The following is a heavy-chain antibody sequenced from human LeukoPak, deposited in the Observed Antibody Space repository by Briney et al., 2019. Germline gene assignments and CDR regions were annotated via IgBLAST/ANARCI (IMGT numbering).Heavy chain of an antibody. J-gene: IGHJ3*01. CDR3: ARDAPEAKAPYYDAFDV. V-gene: IGHV4-4*07. CDR1: GGSISSYY. D-gene: IGHD3-10*01. CDR2: IYTSGST. Sequence: SETLSLTCSVSGGSISSYYWNWIRQPAGKGLEWIGRIYTSGSTNYNPSLKSRVTISVDTSKNQLSLELNSVTAADTAVYYCARDAPEAKAPYYDAFDVWGQGAMVTVSP.